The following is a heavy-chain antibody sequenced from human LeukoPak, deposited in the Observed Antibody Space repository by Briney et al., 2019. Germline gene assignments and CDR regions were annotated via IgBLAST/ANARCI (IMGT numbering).Heavy chain of an antibody. CDR1: GGSISSSSYY. Sequence: SSETLSLTCTVSGGSISSSSYYWGWIRQPPGKGLEWIGSIYYSGSTYYNPSLKSRVTISVDTSKNQFSLKLSSVTAADTAVYYCARDTGWNYPFDYWGQGTLVTVSS. V-gene: IGHV4-39*07. CDR3: ARDTGWNYPFDY. D-gene: IGHD1-7*01. J-gene: IGHJ4*02. CDR2: IYYSGST.